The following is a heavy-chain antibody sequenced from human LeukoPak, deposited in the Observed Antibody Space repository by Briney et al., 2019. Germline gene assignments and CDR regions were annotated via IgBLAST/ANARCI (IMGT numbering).Heavy chain of an antibody. CDR1: GFTFSSYA. Sequence: GRSLRLSCAASGFTFSSYAMHWVRQAPGKGLEWVAVISYDGSNKYYAASVKGRFTISRDNSKNTLYLQMNSLRAEDTAVYYCARGLREWELLGVSNFDYWGQGTLVTVSS. D-gene: IGHD1-26*01. CDR2: ISYDGSNK. CDR3: ARGLREWELLGVSNFDY. V-gene: IGHV3-30-3*01. J-gene: IGHJ4*02.